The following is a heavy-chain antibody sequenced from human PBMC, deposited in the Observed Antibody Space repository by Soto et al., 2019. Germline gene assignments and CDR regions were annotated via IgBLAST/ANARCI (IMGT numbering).Heavy chain of an antibody. CDR2: TIPVFHTA. Sequence: QVPLMQSGPEVKTPGSSVKVSCRASGGSFRRHGISWVRQAPGQGLEWMGGTIPVFHTANYAQKFQGRLTITADESTNTAYMDLSSLTSEDTAMYYCARDPAPTVTTLGHGLDVWGQGTTVTVSS. D-gene: IGHD4-17*01. CDR3: ARDPAPTVTTLGHGLDV. V-gene: IGHV1-69*01. CDR1: GGSFRRHG. J-gene: IGHJ6*02.